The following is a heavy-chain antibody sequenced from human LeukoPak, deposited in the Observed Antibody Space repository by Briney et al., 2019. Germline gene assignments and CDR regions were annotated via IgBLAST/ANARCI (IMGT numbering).Heavy chain of an antibody. CDR2: ISAYNGNT. V-gene: IGHV1-18*01. CDR3: ARGPKAVYYMDV. J-gene: IGHJ6*03. Sequence: SVKPSCKPSAHTSTSYGISWERQVPGHVLEWIGWISAYNGNTNYAQKLQGRVIMTTDTTTSTAYMELRSLRSDDTAVYYCARGPKAVYYMDVWGKGTTVTVSS. CDR1: AHTSTSYG.